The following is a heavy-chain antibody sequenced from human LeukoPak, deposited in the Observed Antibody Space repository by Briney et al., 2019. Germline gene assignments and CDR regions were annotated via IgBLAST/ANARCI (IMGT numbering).Heavy chain of an antibody. CDR1: GGTFSSYA. Sequence: GATVKVSCKASGGTFSSYAISWVRQAPGQGLEWMGGIIPIFGTANYAQKFQGRVTITTDESTSTAYMELSSLRSEDTAVYYCAREGFIAATSTLDYWGQGTLVTVSS. D-gene: IGHD6-25*01. CDR2: IIPIFGTA. CDR3: AREGFIAATSTLDY. V-gene: IGHV1-69*05. J-gene: IGHJ4*02.